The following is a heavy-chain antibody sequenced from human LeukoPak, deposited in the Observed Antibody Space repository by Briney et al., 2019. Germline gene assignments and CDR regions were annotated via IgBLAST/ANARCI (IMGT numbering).Heavy chain of an antibody. CDR1: GGSISSGDYY. J-gene: IGHJ6*03. D-gene: IGHD4-11*01. Sequence: SQTLSLTCTVSGGSISSGDYYWSWIRQPPGKGLEWIGYIYYSGSTYYNPSLKSRVTISVDTSKNQFSLKLSSVTAADTAVYYCARDRVTTVSNRYYYYYMDVWGKGTTVTVSS. CDR3: ARDRVTTVSNRYYYYYMDV. V-gene: IGHV4-30-4*08. CDR2: IYYSGST.